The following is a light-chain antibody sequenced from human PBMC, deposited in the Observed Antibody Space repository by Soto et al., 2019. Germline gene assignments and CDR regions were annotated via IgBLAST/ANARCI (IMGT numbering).Light chain of an antibody. CDR1: QGVSSR. CDR3: QQTNSFPLT. Sequence: DIQMTQSPSSVSASVGDTVAITCRASQGVSSRLAWYQQKPGTAPKVLISVASSLQSGVPSRFSGSGSGTDFTLTISILQPEDFATYYCQQTNSFPLTFGGGTKVEIK. J-gene: IGKJ4*02. CDR2: VAS. V-gene: IGKV1-12*01.